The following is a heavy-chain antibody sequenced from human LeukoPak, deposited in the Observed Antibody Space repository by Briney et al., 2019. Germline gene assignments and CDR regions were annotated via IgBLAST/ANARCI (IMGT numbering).Heavy chain of an antibody. D-gene: IGHD6-13*01. J-gene: IGHJ4*02. Sequence: GGSLRLSCAASAFTFSSYSMIWVRQAPGKGLEWVSYISASSSNINYADSARGRFTISRDNAKNSLYLQMNSLRAEDTAVYYCAKRGYSSSWSTFDYWGQGTLVTVSS. V-gene: IGHV3-48*04. CDR3: AKRGYSSSWSTFDY. CDR1: AFTFSSYS. CDR2: ISASSSNI.